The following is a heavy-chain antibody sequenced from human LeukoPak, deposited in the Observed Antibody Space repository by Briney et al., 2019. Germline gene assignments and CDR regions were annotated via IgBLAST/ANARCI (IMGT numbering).Heavy chain of an antibody. CDR3: AREAGADDAFDI. D-gene: IGHD1-26*01. Sequence: PSETLSLTCTVSGVSISSSNSYWGWIRQPPGKGLEWIGSIYYSGNTYYNASLKSQVSISIDTSKNQFSLRLTSVTAADTAVYYCAREAGADDAFDIWGQGTMVTVSS. CDR2: IYYSGNT. CDR1: GVSISSSNSY. J-gene: IGHJ3*02. V-gene: IGHV4-39*02.